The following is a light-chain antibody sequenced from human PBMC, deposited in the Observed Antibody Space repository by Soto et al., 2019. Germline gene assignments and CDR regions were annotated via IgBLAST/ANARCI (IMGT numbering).Light chain of an antibody. V-gene: IGKV1-5*01. J-gene: IGKJ1*01. CDR1: QSISSW. CDR2: DAS. CDR3: QSYNSYLWT. Sequence: DIQMTQSPTTLSASVGDRVTITCRAGQSISSWLAWYQQKPGKAPKLLIYDASSLASGVPSRFSGSGSGTEFTLTISSLQPDDFATYYCQSYNSYLWTFGQGAKVDTK.